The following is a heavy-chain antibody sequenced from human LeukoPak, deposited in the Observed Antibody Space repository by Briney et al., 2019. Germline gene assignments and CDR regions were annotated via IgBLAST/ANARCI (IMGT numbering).Heavy chain of an antibody. D-gene: IGHD2-15*01. J-gene: IGHJ4*02. Sequence: GGSLRLSCAASGFTFSNYAMSWVRQAPGKGLEWVSAISGSGGRTYYADSVTGRFTISRDNSKNTVSLQMNSLRAEDTAVYYCAKGYCSGSSCSSNPFDYWGQGTLVTVSS. V-gene: IGHV3-23*01. CDR2: ISGSGGRT. CDR3: AKGYCSGSSCSSNPFDY. CDR1: GFTFSNYA.